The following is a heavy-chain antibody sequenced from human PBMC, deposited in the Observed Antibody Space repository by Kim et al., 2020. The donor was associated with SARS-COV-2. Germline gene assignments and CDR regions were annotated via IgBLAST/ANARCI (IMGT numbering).Heavy chain of an antibody. D-gene: IGHD1-26*01. V-gene: IGHV4-39*01. CDR2: IYYSGST. CDR3: ARHMGLLTPDNRFDP. Sequence: SETLSLTCSVSGVYIKETADYWAWIRQPPGKGLEWIGSIYYSGSTYYNESLKTRVTLSVDTSKDQFSLTVSSVTAADTAVYYCARHMGLLTPDNRFDPWG. J-gene: IGHJ5*02. CDR1: GVYIKETADY.